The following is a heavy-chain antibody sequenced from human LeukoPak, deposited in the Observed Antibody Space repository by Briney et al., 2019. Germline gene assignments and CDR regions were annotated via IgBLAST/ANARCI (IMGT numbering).Heavy chain of an antibody. CDR2: INPSGGST. CDR3: ARGRVVPAAMRFDAFDI. D-gene: IGHD2-2*01. CDR1: GYTFTSYY. J-gene: IGHJ3*02. V-gene: IGHV1-46*01. Sequence: ASVKVSCKASGYTFTSYYMHWVRQAPGQGLEWMGIINPSGGSTSYAQKFQGRVTMTRDTSTSTVYMELSSLRSEDTAVYYCARGRVVPAAMRFDAFDIWGQGTMVTVSS.